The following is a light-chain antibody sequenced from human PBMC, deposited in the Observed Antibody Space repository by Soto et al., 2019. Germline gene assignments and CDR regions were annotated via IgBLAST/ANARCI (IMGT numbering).Light chain of an antibody. J-gene: IGKJ1*01. CDR1: QRIRSD. V-gene: IGKV1-39*01. Sequence: DIQMPQSPSSLSASVGDSVTISCRASQRIRSDLNWYQQRPGKAPKLLIYTTSNVESGVPSGFSGGGAGADFTLTSSNQQPEDVATYCWQQGCSRPRTFGLGTTGEVK. CDR3: QQGCSRPRT. CDR2: TTS.